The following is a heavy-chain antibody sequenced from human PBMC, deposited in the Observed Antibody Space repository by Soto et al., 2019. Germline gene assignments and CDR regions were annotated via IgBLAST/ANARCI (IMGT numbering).Heavy chain of an antibody. V-gene: IGHV4-59*02. CDR2: VYYDGST. J-gene: IGHJ6*02. CDR1: GDSVSSYY. CDR3: ARGRRSPTVYYGLDV. Sequence: QVQLQESGPGLVKPSETLSLTCSVFGDSVSSYYWSWIRQPPGKGLEWIGYVYYDGSTNYNPSLETRVTISIDTSKNQVSLKLNSVTAADTAVYHCARGRRSPTVYYGLDVWGQGTTVAVSS. D-gene: IGHD1-26*01.